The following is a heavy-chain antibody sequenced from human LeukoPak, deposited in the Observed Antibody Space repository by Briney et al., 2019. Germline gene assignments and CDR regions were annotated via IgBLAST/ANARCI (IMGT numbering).Heavy chain of an antibody. Sequence: ASVKVSCKASGYIFTDYQIHWVRQAPGQGLEWMGWINPKSGGTHYAQKFQGRVTLTRDRAVTTAYMELSRLRSDDTAVYYCATPLGRKDYYDSSGYLFYWGQGTLVTVSS. CDR1: GYIFTDYQ. V-gene: IGHV1-2*02. D-gene: IGHD3-22*01. CDR2: INPKSGGT. CDR3: ATPLGRKDYYDSSGYLFY. J-gene: IGHJ4*02.